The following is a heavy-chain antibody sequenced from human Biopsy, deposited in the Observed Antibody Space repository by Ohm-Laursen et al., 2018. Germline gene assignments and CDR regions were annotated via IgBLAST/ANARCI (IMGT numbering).Heavy chain of an antibody. CDR1: GGSISGYY. V-gene: IGHV4-59*07. D-gene: IGHD1-26*01. CDR2: IWSSGTT. J-gene: IGHJ4*02. Sequence: SDTLSLTRSISGGSISGYYWNWIRQSPGKGLEWIGYIWSSGTTDYNPSLQSRVSMSLELSTDQFSLKVDSVTAADTAVYYCARVVGAATGFDQWGQGIPVTVSS. CDR3: ARVVGAATGFDQ.